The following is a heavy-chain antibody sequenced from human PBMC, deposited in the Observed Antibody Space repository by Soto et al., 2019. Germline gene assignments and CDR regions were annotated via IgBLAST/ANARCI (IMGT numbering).Heavy chain of an antibody. V-gene: IGHV1-18*01. CDR1: GYTFTIYG. CDR2: ISAYNGNT. J-gene: IGHJ6*03. Sequence: ASVKGSCKASGYTFTIYGSSWGRQANGQGLEWMGWISAYNGNTNYAQKLQGRVTMTTDTSTSTAYMELRSLRSDDTAVYYCARAESLLYYYMDVWGKGTTVTVSS. CDR3: ARAESLLYYYMDV.